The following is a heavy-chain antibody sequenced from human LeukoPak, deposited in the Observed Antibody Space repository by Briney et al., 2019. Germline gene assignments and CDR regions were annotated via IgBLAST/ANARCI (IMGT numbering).Heavy chain of an antibody. Sequence: ASVKVSCKASGYTFTSNYIHWVRQAPGQGLEWMGMIYPRDGSTSYAQKFQGRVTITRDTSASTACMELSSLRSEDTAVYYCARRAVAGTASGFDPWGQGTLVTVSS. CDR3: ARRAVAGTASGFDP. V-gene: IGHV1-46*01. CDR2: IYPRDGST. CDR1: GYTFTSNY. J-gene: IGHJ5*02. D-gene: IGHD6-19*01.